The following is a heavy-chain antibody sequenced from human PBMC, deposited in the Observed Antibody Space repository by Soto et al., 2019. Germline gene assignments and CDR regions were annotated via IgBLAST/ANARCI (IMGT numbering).Heavy chain of an antibody. CDR1: RFTFSTYE. D-gene: IGHD3-9*01. Sequence: GGSLRLSCAASRFTFSTYEMNWVRQAPGKGLEWVSYITSSGRTIYYADSVKGRFTISRDNAKNSLYLQMNSLRAEDTAVYYCARVGYYDFLTGGYGMDVWGQGTTVRVYS. V-gene: IGHV3-48*03. J-gene: IGHJ6*02. CDR2: ITSSGRTI. CDR3: ARVGYYDFLTGGYGMDV.